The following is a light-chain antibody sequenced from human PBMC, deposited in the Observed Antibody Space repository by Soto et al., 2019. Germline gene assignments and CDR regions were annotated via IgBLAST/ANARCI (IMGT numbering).Light chain of an antibody. CDR3: QQRSNWPL. J-gene: IGKJ4*01. CDR2: DAS. V-gene: IGKV3-11*01. CDR1: QSISNS. Sequence: ETVLTQSPATLSLSPGERATLSCRASQSISNSLAWYQHKPGQAPRLLIYDASNRATGIPARFSGSGSGTDFTLTISSLEPEDFAVYYCQQRSNWPLFGGGTKGEIE.